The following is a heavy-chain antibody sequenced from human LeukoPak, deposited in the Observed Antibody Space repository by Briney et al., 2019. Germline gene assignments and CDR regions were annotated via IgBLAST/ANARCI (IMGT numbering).Heavy chain of an antibody. D-gene: IGHD7-27*01. CDR3: ARDTGDAWFDP. V-gene: IGHV1-2*02. Sequence: GASVKVSCEASRYTFTRYYMHWVRQAPGQGLEGMGWINLKSGGTNYAQKFQGRVTMTRDTYISTAYMELSTLRSDDTAVYYCARDTGDAWFDPWGQGTLVTVSS. J-gene: IGHJ5*02. CDR2: INLKSGGT. CDR1: RYTFTRYY.